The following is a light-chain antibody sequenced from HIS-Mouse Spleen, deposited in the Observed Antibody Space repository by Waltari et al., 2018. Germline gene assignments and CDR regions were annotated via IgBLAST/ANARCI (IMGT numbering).Light chain of an antibody. V-gene: IGLV1-40*01. CDR2: GNV. J-gene: IGLJ2*01. CDR3: QSYDSSLSGVV. CDR1: SSNIGAGYD. Sequence: QSVLTQPPSVSGAPGQRVTISCTGSSSNIGAGYDVHWYQQLPGTAPKLLIYGNVNRPSGGPDRFSGSKSGTSASLAITGLQAEDEADYYCQSYDSSLSGVVFGGGTKLTVL.